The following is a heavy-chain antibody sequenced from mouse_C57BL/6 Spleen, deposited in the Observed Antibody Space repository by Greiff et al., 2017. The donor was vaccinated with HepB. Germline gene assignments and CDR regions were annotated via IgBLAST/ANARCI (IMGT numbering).Heavy chain of an antibody. CDR2: INPNNGGT. CDR3: ARYHYVSSYADY. D-gene: IGHD1-1*01. Sequence: EVQLQQSGPELVKPGASVKMSCKASGYTFTDYNMHWVKQSHGKSLEWIGYINPNNGGTSYNQKFKGKATLTVNKSSSTAYMELRSLTSEDSAVYYRARYHYVSSYADYWGQGTTLTVSS. CDR1: GYTFTDYN. J-gene: IGHJ2*01. V-gene: IGHV1-22*01.